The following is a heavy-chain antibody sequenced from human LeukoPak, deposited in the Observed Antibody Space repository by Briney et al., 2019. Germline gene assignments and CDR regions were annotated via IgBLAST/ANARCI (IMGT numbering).Heavy chain of an antibody. D-gene: IGHD5-12*01. Sequence: GGSLRLSCAASGFIFDDYGMSWVRRAPGKGLEWVSGINWNGGSTGYVDSVKGRFTISRDNAKNSLYLQMNSLRAEDTALYYCARGGYSGPSDIWGQGTMVTVSS. CDR1: GFIFDDYG. CDR2: INWNGGST. V-gene: IGHV3-20*04. J-gene: IGHJ3*02. CDR3: ARGGYSGPSDI.